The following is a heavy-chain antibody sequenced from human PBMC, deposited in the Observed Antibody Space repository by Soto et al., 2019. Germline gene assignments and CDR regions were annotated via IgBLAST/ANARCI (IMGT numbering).Heavy chain of an antibody. D-gene: IGHD1-26*01. Sequence: SETLSLTCTVSGGSISSGGYYWSWIRQHPGKGLEWIGYIYYSGSTYYNPSLKSRVTISVDTSKNQFSPKLSSVTAADTAVYYCAGLRGGAKWLAFDIWDQGTMVTVSS. J-gene: IGHJ3*02. CDR2: IYYSGST. V-gene: IGHV4-31*03. CDR3: AGLRGGAKWLAFDI. CDR1: GGSISSGGYY.